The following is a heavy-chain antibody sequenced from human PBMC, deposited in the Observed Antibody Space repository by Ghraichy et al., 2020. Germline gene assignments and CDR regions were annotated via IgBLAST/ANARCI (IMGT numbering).Heavy chain of an antibody. D-gene: IGHD1-26*01. Sequence: SETLSLTCAVYGGSFSGYYWSWIRQPPGKGLEWIGEINHSGSTNYNPSLKSRVTISVDTSKNQFSLKLSPVTAADTAVYYCAKSIVGATSYYYYYGLDVWGQGTTVTVSS. V-gene: IGHV4-34*01. CDR2: INHSGST. CDR3: AKSIVGATSYYYYYGLDV. CDR1: GGSFSGYY. J-gene: IGHJ6*02.